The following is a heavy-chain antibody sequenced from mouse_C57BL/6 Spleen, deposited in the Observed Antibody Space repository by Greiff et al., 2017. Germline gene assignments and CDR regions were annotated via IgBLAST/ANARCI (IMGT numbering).Heavy chain of an antibody. CDR3: ARGVYCGSSSLYYAMDY. V-gene: IGHV1-69*01. D-gene: IGHD1-1*01. Sequence: QVQLQQSGAELVMPGASVKLSCKASGYTFTSYWMHWVKQRPGQGLEWIGEIDPSDSYTNYNQKFKGKSTLTVDKSSSTAYMQLSSLTSEDSAVYYCARGVYCGSSSLYYAMDYWGQGTSVTVSS. J-gene: IGHJ4*01. CDR2: IDPSDSYT. CDR1: GYTFTSYW.